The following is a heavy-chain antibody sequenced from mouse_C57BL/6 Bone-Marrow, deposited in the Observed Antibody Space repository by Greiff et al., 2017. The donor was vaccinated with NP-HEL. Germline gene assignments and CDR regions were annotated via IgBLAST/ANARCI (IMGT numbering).Heavy chain of an antibody. CDR3: ARRWLPERFYAMDY. Sequence: VQGVESGAELARPGASVKLSCKASGYTFTSYGISWVKQRTGQGLEWIGEIYPRSGNTYYNEKFKGKATLTADKSSSTAYMELRSLTSEDSAVYCCARRWLPERFYAMDYWGQGTSVTVSS. V-gene: IGHV1-81*01. J-gene: IGHJ4*01. D-gene: IGHD2-2*01. CDR2: IYPRSGNT. CDR1: GYTFTSYG.